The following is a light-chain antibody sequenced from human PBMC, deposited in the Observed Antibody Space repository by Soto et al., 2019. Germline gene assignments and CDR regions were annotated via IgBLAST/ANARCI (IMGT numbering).Light chain of an antibody. V-gene: IGKV1-5*03. J-gene: IGKJ2*03. CDR3: QQYYSTPS. Sequence: DIQMTQSPSTLSGSVGDRVTITCRASQTISSWLAWYQQKPGKAPKLLIYWASTRESGVPDRFSGSGSGTDFTLTISSLQAEDVAVYYCQQYYSTPSFGQGTKLEIK. CDR2: WAS. CDR1: QTISSW.